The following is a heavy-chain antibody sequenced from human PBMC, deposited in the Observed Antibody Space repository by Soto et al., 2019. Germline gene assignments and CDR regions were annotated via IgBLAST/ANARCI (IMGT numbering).Heavy chain of an antibody. CDR2: ISAYNGNT. CDR3: ARGRGIAAAGTGSWFDP. J-gene: IGHJ5*02. V-gene: IGHV1-18*01. Sequence: ASVEVSCKASGYTFTSYGISWVRQAPGQGLEWMGWISAYNGNTNYAQKLQGRVTMTTDTSTSTAYMELRSLRSDDTAVYYCARGRGIAAAGTGSWFDPWGQGTLVTVSS. CDR1: GYTFTSYG. D-gene: IGHD6-13*01.